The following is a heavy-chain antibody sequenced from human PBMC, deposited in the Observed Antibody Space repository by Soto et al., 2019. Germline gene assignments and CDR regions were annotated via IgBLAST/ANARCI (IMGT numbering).Heavy chain of an antibody. D-gene: IGHD5-18*01. Sequence: HITLKESGPTLVKPTQTLTLTWTFSGCSLSTSGVGVGWIRQPPGKALEWLALIYWDDDKRYSPSLKSRLTITKDTSKNQVVLTMTNMDPVDTATYYCAHSSPTASIRAEFDYWGQGTLVTVSS. CDR1: GCSLSTSGVG. J-gene: IGHJ4*02. CDR3: AHSSPTASIRAEFDY. CDR2: IYWDDDK. V-gene: IGHV2-5*02.